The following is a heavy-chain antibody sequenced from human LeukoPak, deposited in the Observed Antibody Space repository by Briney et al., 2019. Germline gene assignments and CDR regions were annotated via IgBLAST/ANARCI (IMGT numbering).Heavy chain of an antibody. D-gene: IGHD3-22*01. CDR2: ISSSGSTI. V-gene: IGHV3-11*01. J-gene: IGHJ6*03. CDR1: GFTFSDYY. Sequence: GGSPRLSCAASGFTFSDYYMSWMRQAPGKGLEWVSYISSSGSTIYYADSVKGRFTISRDNAKNSLYLQMNSLRAEDTAVYYCARDYYDRGYYYYMDVWGKGTTVTVSS. CDR3: ARDYYDRGYYYYMDV.